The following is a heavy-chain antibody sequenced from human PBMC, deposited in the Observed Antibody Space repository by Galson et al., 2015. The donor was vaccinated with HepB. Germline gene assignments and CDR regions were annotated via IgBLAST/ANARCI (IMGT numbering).Heavy chain of an antibody. J-gene: IGHJ4*02. Sequence: CAISGDSVSSNSAAWNWIRQSPSRGLEWLGRTYYRSKWYNNYAVSVKSRMTINPDTSKNHFSLQLNSVTPEDTAVYYCAREALGIPPDAFDIWGLGSLVTASS. CDR3: AREALGIPPDAFDI. CDR1: GDSVSSNSAA. V-gene: IGHV6-1*01. CDR2: TYYRSKWYN. D-gene: IGHD7-27*01.